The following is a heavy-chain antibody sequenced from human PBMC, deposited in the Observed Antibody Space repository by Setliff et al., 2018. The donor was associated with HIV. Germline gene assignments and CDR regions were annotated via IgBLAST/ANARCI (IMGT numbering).Heavy chain of an antibody. CDR1: GYTFNNYG. CDR3: ARDEVVVVAANPYNWFDP. V-gene: IGHV1-18*01. D-gene: IGHD2-15*01. J-gene: IGHJ5*02. CDR2: INTHSGYT. Sequence: GASVKVSCKASGYTFNNYGISWVRQAPGQGLEWMGWINTHSGYTNYAQNVQGRVTVTTDTSTSTAYMELRSLRSEDTAVYYCARDEVVVVAANPYNWFDPWGQGTLVTVSS.